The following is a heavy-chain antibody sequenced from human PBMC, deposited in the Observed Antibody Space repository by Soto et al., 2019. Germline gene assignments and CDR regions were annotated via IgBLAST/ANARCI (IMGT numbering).Heavy chain of an antibody. D-gene: IGHD3-22*01. CDR3: ARDYDSSGDY. CDR2: NSGST. CDR1: GGSISTSSYY. V-gene: IGHV4-39*01. Sequence: QLQLQESGPGLVKPSETLSLTCTVSGGSISTSSYYWGWIRQPPGKGLEWIGSNSGSTYYNPSLKSRVTLSVDTSKNQFSLKLSSVTAADTAVYYCARDYDSSGDYWGQGTLVTVSS. J-gene: IGHJ4*02.